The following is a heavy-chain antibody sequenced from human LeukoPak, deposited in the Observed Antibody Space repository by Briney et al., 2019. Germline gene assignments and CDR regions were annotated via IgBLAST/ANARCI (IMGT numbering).Heavy chain of an antibody. CDR2: IYPGDSDT. D-gene: IGHD2-8*01. V-gene: IGHV5-51*01. Sequence: GESLKISCKGSGYSFTSYWIGWVRQMPGKGLEWMGIIYPGDSDTRYSPSFQGQVTISADKSISTAYLQWSSLKASDTAMYYCARRHCTNGVCSAYFDYWGQGTLVTASS. CDR3: ARRHCTNGVCSAYFDY. CDR1: GYSFTSYW. J-gene: IGHJ4*02.